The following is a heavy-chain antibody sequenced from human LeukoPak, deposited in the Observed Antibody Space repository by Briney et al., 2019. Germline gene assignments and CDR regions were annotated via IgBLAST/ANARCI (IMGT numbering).Heavy chain of an antibody. J-gene: IGHJ4*02. CDR3: VKDVGGSYAFDY. V-gene: IGHV3-64D*09. CDR1: GFTFSRYA. Sequence: QPGGSLRLSCSASGFTFSRYAMHWVRQAPGKGLECVSGINDNGGRTHYGDSVKGRFSISRDNSKNTLHLQMSTLRAEDTALYYCVKDVGGSYAFDYWGQGILVTVAS. D-gene: IGHD1-26*01. CDR2: INDNGGRT.